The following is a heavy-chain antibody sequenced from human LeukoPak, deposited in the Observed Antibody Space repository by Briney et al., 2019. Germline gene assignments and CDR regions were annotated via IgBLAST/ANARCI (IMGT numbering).Heavy chain of an antibody. Sequence: RGSLRLSCEVSGFTFSQFNMNWVRQAPGRGLEWVSSITSSSSHINNANSVQGRFTISRDNAKNSLFLQTDSLRAEDTAVYCCARGLGRSFDVWGQGTVVTASS. J-gene: IGHJ3*01. CDR1: GFTFSQFN. D-gene: IGHD1-26*01. CDR3: ARGLGRSFDV. V-gene: IGHV3-21*01. CDR2: ITSSSSHI.